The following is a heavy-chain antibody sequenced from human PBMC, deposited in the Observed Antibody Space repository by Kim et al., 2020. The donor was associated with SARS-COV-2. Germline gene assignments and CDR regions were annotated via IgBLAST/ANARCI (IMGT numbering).Heavy chain of an antibody. V-gene: IGHV1-3*01. J-gene: IGHJ6*03. CDR1: GYTFTSYA. D-gene: IGHD2-15*01. Sequence: ASVKVSCKASGYTFTSYAMHWVRQAPGQRLEWMVWINAGNGNTKYSQKFQGRVTITRDTSASTAYMELSSLRSEDTAVYYCARDSRYCSGGSCYPLYYYYYMDVWGKGTTVTVSS. CDR2: INAGNGNT. CDR3: ARDSRYCSGGSCYPLYYYYYMDV.